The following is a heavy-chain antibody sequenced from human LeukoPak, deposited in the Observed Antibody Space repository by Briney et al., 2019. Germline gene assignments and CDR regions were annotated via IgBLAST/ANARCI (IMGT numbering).Heavy chain of an antibody. CDR1: GASINNYY. V-gene: IGHV4-4*07. Sequence: MSSETLSLTCTVSGASINNYYWSWIRQPAGKGLEWIGRIYTSGNTNYNPSLQSRVTMSVNTSKNQFSVHLNSVTAADTAVYYCARGYGYQNFDYWGQGTLVTVSS. D-gene: IGHD5-24*01. CDR3: ARGYGYQNFDY. J-gene: IGHJ4*02. CDR2: IYTSGNT.